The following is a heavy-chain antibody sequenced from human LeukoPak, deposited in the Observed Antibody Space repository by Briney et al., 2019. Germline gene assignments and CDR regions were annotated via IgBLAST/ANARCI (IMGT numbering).Heavy chain of an antibody. CDR1: GYTFTSYD. V-gene: IGHV1-8*01. CDR2: MNPDSGNT. D-gene: IGHD3-22*01. CDR3: ARGPRWYYDSSGYYLIY. Sequence: ASVKVSCKASGYTFTSYDVHWVRQATGQGLEWMGWMNPDSGNTGYVQKFQGRVTMTRDTSISTAYMELSSLRSEDTAIYYCARGPRWYYDSSGYYLIYWGQGTLVTVSS. J-gene: IGHJ4*02.